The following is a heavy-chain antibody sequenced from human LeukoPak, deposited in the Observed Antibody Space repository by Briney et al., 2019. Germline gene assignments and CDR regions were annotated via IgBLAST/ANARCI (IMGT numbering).Heavy chain of an antibody. CDR3: ARDHSVDFGY. Sequence: GGSLRLSCAASGFTLSRYGMHWVRQAPGKGLEWVSVIYSGGSTYYADSVKGRFTISRDNSKNTLYLQMNSVRAEDTAVYYCARDHSVDFGYWGQGTLVTVSS. J-gene: IGHJ4*02. CDR1: GFTLSRYG. V-gene: IGHV3-53*01. D-gene: IGHD4-23*01. CDR2: IYSGGST.